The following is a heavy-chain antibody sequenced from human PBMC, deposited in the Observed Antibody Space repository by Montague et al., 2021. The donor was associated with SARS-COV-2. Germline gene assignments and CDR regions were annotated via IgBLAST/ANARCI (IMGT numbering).Heavy chain of an antibody. CDR2: IYYSGST. D-gene: IGHD3-3*01. J-gene: IGHJ6*02. Sequence: SETLSLTCIVSGGSFSSGSYYWSWIRQPPGKGLEWIGYIYYSGSTNYNPSLKSRVTISVDTSKNQFSLNLSSVTAADTAVYYCARDPWRITIFGVVTRYGMDVWGQGTTVTVSS. V-gene: IGHV4-61*01. CDR1: GGSFSSGSYY. CDR3: ARDPWRITIFGVVTRYGMDV.